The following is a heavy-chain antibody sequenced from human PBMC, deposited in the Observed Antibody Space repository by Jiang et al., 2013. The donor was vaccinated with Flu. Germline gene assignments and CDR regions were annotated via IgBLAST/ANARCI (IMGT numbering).Heavy chain of an antibody. CDR1: GGSVSSGSYY. CDR3: ARATDYYDSSGYTTNNWFDP. Sequence: GPGLVKPSETLSLTCTASGGSVSSGSYYWSWIRQPPGKGLEWIGYIYYSGSTNYNPSLKSRVTISVDTSKNQFSLKLSSVTAADTAVYYCARATDYYDSSGYTTNNWFDPWGQGTLVTVSS. J-gene: IGHJ5*02. CDR2: IYYSGST. V-gene: IGHV4-61*01. D-gene: IGHD3-22*01.